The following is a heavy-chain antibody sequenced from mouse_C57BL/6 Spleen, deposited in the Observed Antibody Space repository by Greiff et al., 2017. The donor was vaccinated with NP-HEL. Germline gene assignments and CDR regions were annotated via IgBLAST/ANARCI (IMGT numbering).Heavy chain of an antibody. V-gene: IGHV1-62-2*01. CDR1: GYTFTEYT. Sequence: QVQLQQSGAELVKPGASVKLSCKASGYTFTEYTIHWVKQRSGQGLEWIGWFYPGSGSIKYNEKFKDKATLTADKSSSTVYMELSRLTSEDSAVYFCARHEEGSYYGSSHQAWFAYWGQGTLVTVSA. D-gene: IGHD1-1*01. CDR2: FYPGSGSI. CDR3: ARHEEGSYYGSSHQAWFAY. J-gene: IGHJ3*01.